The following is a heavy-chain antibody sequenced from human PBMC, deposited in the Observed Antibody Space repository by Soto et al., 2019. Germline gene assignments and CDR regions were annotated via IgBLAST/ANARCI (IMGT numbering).Heavy chain of an antibody. Sequence: PSETLSLTCTVSGGSISGYYGSWFRQPPGKGLEWIGDIYYSGRTYYNPSLKSRVTISIDKSNNQFSLTLTSVTAADTAVYFCARTGKFYYYDTTGLPFDPWGPGILVTVSS. J-gene: IGHJ5*02. CDR1: GGSISGYY. CDR2: IYYSGRT. D-gene: IGHD3-22*01. CDR3: ARTGKFYYYDTTGLPFDP. V-gene: IGHV4-59*12.